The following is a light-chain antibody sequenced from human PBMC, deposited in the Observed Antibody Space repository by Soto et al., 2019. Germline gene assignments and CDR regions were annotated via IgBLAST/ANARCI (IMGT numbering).Light chain of an antibody. V-gene: IGLV1-44*01. Sequence: QSVLTQPPSASGTPGQRVTISCSGSNSNIGSNTVNWYQQLPGTAPKLLIYSTNQRPSGVPDRFSGSKSGTSASLAISGLRSEDEADYYCATWDDNLRGPVFGGGTKLTVL. CDR3: ATWDDNLRGPV. J-gene: IGLJ3*02. CDR2: STN. CDR1: NSNIGSNT.